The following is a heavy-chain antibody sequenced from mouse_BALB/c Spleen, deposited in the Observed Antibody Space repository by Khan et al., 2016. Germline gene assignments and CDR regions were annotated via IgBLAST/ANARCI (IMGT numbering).Heavy chain of an antibody. CDR2: ISSSGST. J-gene: IGHJ4*01. D-gene: IGHD2-3*01. CDR3: ASDGSRYNYAMDY. CDR1: GYSITSDYA. V-gene: IGHV3-2*02. Sequence: EVQLQESGPGLVKPSQSLSLTCTVTGYSITSDYAWNWIRQFPGNKLEWMGYISSSGSTNYNPALKSRISITRDTSKNQSLLQLNSETTEVTATYYCASDGSRYNYAMDYWGQRTSVTVSS.